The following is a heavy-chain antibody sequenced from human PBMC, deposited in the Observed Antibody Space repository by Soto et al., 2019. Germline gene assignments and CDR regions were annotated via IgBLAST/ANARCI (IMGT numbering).Heavy chain of an antibody. CDR2: INPNSGRT. Sequence: QVQLVQSGAEVKKPGASVSVSCTASGYTFTDYFLHWVRQAPGQGLAWMGWINPNSGRTNFAPKFQAGVTMTRDASISTVYLVLDSLTSADTAMYYCARVTATSPDAWLDPWGPGTLVIVSS. V-gene: IGHV1-2*02. J-gene: IGHJ5*02. CDR3: ARVTATSPDAWLDP. CDR1: GYTFTDYF. D-gene: IGHD1-1*01.